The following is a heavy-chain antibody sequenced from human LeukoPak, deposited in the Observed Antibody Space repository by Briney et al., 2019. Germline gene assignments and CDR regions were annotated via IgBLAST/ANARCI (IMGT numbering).Heavy chain of an antibody. D-gene: IGHD6-13*01. J-gene: IGHJ6*02. CDR2: ISSSGSTI. Sequence: PGGSLRLPCAASGFTFSDYYMSWIRQAPGKGLEWLSYISSSGSTIYYADSVKGRFTISRDNAKNSLYLQMNSLRAEDTAVYYCARASGTIAAAGTWYYYGMDVWGQGTTVTVSS. CDR1: GFTFSDYY. V-gene: IGHV3-11*01. CDR3: ARASGTIAAAGTWYYYGMDV.